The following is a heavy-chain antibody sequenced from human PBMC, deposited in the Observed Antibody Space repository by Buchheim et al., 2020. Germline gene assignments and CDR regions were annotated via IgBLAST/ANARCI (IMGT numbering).Heavy chain of an antibody. D-gene: IGHD2-15*01. Sequence: QVQLQQWGAGLLKPSETLSLTCAVYGGSFSGYYWSWIRQPPGKGLEWIGEINHSGSTNYNPSLKSRVTISVDTSKNQFSLMLSSVTAADTAVYYCARGVPIVVVVAASGANYGMDVWGQGTT. J-gene: IGHJ6*02. CDR3: ARGVPIVVVVAASGANYGMDV. CDR1: GGSFSGYY. V-gene: IGHV4-34*01. CDR2: INHSGST.